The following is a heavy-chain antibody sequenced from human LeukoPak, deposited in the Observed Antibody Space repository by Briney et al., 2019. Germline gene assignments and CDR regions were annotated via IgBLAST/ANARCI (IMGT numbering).Heavy chain of an antibody. Sequence: SETLSLTCTVSGGSMNSYYWTWIRQPPGKGLEWIGSIYYTGITTYNLSLQSRVTLSVDTSKDQFSLRLTSVTAADTAVYYCAGSPEYCSGGNCYRFDHWGQGTLVTVSS. D-gene: IGHD2-15*01. CDR3: AGSPEYCSGGNCYRFDH. J-gene: IGHJ4*02. CDR2: IYYTGIT. CDR1: GGSMNSYY. V-gene: IGHV4-59*08.